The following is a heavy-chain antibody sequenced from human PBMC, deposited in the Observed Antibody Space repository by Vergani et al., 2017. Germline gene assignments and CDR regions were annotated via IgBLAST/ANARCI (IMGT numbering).Heavy chain of an antibody. D-gene: IGHD4-23*01. CDR2: ISYDGSNK. CDR3: ARGEFHGGNSGS. J-gene: IGHJ4*02. Sequence: QVQLVESGGGVVQPGRSLRLSCAASGFTFSSYGMHWVRQAPGKGLEWVAVISYDGSNKYYADSVKGRFTISRDNSKNTLYLQMNSLRAEDTAVYYCARGEFHGGNSGSWGQGTLVTVSS. V-gene: IGHV3-30*03. CDR1: GFTFSSYG.